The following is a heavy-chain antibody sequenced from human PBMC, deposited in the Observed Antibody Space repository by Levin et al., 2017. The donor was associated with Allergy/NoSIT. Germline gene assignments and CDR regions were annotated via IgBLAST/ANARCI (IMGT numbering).Heavy chain of an antibody. V-gene: IGHV3-30-3*01. CDR1: GFTFSSYA. Sequence: PGGSLRLSCAASGFTFSSYAMHWVRQAPGKGLEWVAVISYDGSNKYYADSVKGRFTISRDNSKNTLYLQMNSLRAEDTAVYYCARAVVAATHNWFDPWGQGTLVTVSS. CDR2: ISYDGSNK. J-gene: IGHJ5*02. CDR3: ARAVVAATHNWFDP. D-gene: IGHD2-15*01.